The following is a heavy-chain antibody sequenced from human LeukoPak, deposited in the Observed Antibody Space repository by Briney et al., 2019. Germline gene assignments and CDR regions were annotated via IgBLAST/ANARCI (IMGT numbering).Heavy chain of an antibody. CDR1: GFTFSDYY. CDR3: AREWYEYSGDSEGY. J-gene: IGHJ4*02. V-gene: IGHV3-11*04. Sequence: PGGSLRLSCAASGFTFSDYYMSWIRQAPGKGLEWVSYISSSGSTIYYADSVKGRFIISRDNAKNSLYLQMNSLRAEETAVYSCAREWYEYSGDSEGYWGQGTLVTVSS. D-gene: IGHD4-23*01. CDR2: ISSSGSTI.